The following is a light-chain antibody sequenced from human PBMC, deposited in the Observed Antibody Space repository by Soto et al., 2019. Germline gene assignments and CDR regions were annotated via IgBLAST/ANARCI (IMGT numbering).Light chain of an antibody. CDR2: DVY. V-gene: IGLV2-11*01. CDR3: SSYAGGHIWV. CDR1: SSDV. J-gene: IGLJ3*02. Sequence: QSALTQSRSVSGSPGQSVTISCTGTSSDVSWYQHHPGKAPKLIIYDVYKRPSGVPDRFSGSKSGNTASLTISGLQAEDEAYFYCSSYAGGHIWVFGGGTKVTVL.